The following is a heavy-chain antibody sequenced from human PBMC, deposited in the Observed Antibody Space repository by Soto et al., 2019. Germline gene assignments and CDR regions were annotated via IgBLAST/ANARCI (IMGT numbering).Heavy chain of an antibody. D-gene: IGHD3-3*01. Sequence: EASVKVSCKASGYTFTSYYMHWVRQAPGQGLEWMGIINPSGGSTSYAQKFQGRVTMTRDTSTSTVYMELSSLRSEDTAVYYCARGYDFWSGFRFGTDGFDPWGQGTLVTVSS. V-gene: IGHV1-46*03. J-gene: IGHJ5*02. CDR2: INPSGGST. CDR3: ARGYDFWSGFRFGTDGFDP. CDR1: GYTFTSYY.